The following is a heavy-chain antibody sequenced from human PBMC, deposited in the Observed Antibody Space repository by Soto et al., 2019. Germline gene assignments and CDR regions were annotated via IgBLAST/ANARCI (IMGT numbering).Heavy chain of an antibody. D-gene: IGHD5-12*01. J-gene: IGHJ6*02. CDR2: ISSSSSYI. CDR1: GFTFSSYS. Sequence: EVQLVESGGGLVKPGGSLRLSCAASGFTFSSYSMNWVRQAPGKGLEWVSSISSSSSYIYYADSVKGRFTISRDNAKNSLYLQMNSLRAEATAVYYCARGGGYDFPFYYYYGMDVWGQGTTFTVSS. CDR3: ARGGGYDFPFYYYYGMDV. V-gene: IGHV3-21*01.